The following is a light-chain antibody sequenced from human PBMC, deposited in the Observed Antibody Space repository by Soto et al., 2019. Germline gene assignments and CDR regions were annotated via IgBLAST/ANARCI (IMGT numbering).Light chain of an antibody. J-gene: IGLJ1*01. V-gene: IGLV2-8*01. CDR2: EVT. CDR1: SSDVGGYDY. Sequence: QSALTQPPSASGSPGQSVTISCTGTSSDVGGYDYVSWYQQHPGKAPKLMIYEVTIRPSGVSDRFSGSKSGNTASLTVSGLQAEDEADYYCSSYTGGNPSYVLGNGTKVTV. CDR3: SSYTGGNPSYV.